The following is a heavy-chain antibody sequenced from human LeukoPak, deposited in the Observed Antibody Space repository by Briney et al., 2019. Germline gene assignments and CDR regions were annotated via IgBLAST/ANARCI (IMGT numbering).Heavy chain of an antibody. CDR1: GDSVSSYSAG. CDR3: ARGGLVGSDRGWFGP. Sequence: SQTLSLTCAISGDSVSSYSAGWRWIRQSPSRGLEWLGRTYYRSKGYIDYAESVKSRISINPDTSKNQFSLQLNSVTPEDTAVYYCARGGLVGSDRGWFGPWGQGTLVTVSS. J-gene: IGHJ5*02. CDR2: TYYRSKGYI. V-gene: IGHV6-1*01. D-gene: IGHD2-15*01.